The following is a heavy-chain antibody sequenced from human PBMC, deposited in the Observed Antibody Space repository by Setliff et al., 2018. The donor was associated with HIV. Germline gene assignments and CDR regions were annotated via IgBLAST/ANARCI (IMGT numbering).Heavy chain of an antibody. CDR1: GASSSSHY. V-gene: IGHV4-59*11. J-gene: IGHJ4*02. D-gene: IGHD6-13*01. Sequence: PSETLSLTCTVSGASSSSHYWNWIRQPPGKGLEWIGYMYYSGTTNYNPSLKSRVTISLDTSRNQFSLKLNSVTAADTAVYYCARKGSSSRSQEYYYDFWGQGTLVTVSS. CDR3: ARKGSSSRSQEYYYDF. CDR2: MYYSGTT.